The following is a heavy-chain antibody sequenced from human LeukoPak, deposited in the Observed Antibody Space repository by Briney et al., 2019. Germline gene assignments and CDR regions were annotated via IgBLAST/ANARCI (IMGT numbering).Heavy chain of an antibody. CDR3: ARDWGLGSWYYFDY. D-gene: IGHD3-16*01. CDR2: IYTSGST. Sequence: SETLSLTCTVSGGSISSYYWSWIRQPAGKGLEWIGRIYTSGSTNYNPSLKSRVTMSVDTSKNQFSLKLSSVTAADTAVYCCARDWGLGSWYYFDYWGQGTLVTVSS. J-gene: IGHJ4*02. CDR1: GGSISSYY. V-gene: IGHV4-4*07.